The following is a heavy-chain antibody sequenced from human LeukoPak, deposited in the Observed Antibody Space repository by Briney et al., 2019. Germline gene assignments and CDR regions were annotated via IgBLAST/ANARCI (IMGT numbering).Heavy chain of an antibody. CDR2: INSGGSGT. D-gene: IGHD1-20*01. CDR1: GFTFSSYW. CDR3: ARDNWNTY. Sequence: GGSLRLSCAASGFTFSSYWMHWVRQAPGKGLVRVSRINSGGSGTIYADSVRGRFTISRDNAKNTLYLQMDSLRAEDTAVYYCARDNWNTYWGQGTLVTVSS. V-gene: IGHV3-74*01. J-gene: IGHJ4*02.